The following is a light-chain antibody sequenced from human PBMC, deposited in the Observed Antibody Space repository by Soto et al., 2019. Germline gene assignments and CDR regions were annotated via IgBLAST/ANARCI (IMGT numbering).Light chain of an antibody. J-gene: IGKJ2*01. CDR3: QQYNNWYA. V-gene: IGKV1-5*01. CDR1: ENINTW. Sequence: DIQMTQSPSTLSASVGDRVTITCRASENINTWLAWYQQKPGKAPKLLIYAASSLEGGVPSRFSGSGSGTEFTLTISSLHPDYFATYYCQQYNNWYAFGQGTNLEIK. CDR2: AAS.